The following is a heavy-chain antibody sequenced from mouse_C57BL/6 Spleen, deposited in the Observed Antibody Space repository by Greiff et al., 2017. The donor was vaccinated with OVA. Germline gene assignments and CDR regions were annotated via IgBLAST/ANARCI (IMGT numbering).Heavy chain of an antibody. Sequence: EVMLVESGAELVRPGASVKLSCTASGFNIKDDYMHWVKQRPEQGLEWIGWIDPENGDTEYASKFQGKATITADTSSNTAYLQLSSLTSEDTAVYYCTTGGFDVWGTGTTVTVSS. J-gene: IGHJ1*03. CDR2: IDPENGDT. CDR3: TTGGFDV. CDR1: GFNIKDDY. V-gene: IGHV14-4*01.